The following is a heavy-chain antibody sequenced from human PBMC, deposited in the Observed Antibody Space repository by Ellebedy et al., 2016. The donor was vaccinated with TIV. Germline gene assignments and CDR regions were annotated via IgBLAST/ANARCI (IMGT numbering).Heavy chain of an antibody. D-gene: IGHD6-19*01. Sequence: GGSLRLSCAASGFTVSSNYMSWVRQAPGKGLEWVAVVWFDGSKWSYGDSVKGRFTISRDNAKNSLYLQMNSLRAEDTAVYYCARGTYSSGQFDYWGQGTLVTVSS. CDR3: ARGTYSSGQFDY. J-gene: IGHJ4*02. V-gene: IGHV3-33*08. CDR2: VWFDGSKW. CDR1: GFTVSSNY.